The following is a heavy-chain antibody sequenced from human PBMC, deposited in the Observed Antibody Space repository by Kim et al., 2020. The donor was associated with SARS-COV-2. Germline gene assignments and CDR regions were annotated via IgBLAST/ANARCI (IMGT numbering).Heavy chain of an antibody. CDR1: GGSISSGGYY. CDR2: IYYSGST. CDR3: ARATTTIFGVVSEFDY. J-gene: IGHJ4*02. D-gene: IGHD3-3*01. V-gene: IGHV4-31*03. Sequence: SETLSLTCTVSGGSISSGGYYWSWIRQHPGKGLEWIGYIYYSGSTYYNPSLKSRVTISVDTSKNQFSLKLSSVTAADMAVYYCARATTTIFGVVSEFDYWGQGTLVTVSS.